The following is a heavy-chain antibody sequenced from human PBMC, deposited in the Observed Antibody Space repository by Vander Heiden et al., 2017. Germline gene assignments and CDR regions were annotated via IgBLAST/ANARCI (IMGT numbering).Heavy chain of an antibody. V-gene: IGHV1-2*02. J-gene: IGHJ5*02. CDR2: INPSSGST. D-gene: IGHD1-26*01. CDR1: GYTFTDYY. Sequence: QVQLVQSGAKEKKSGASGKVSCTASGYTFTDYYVHWLRQAPGQGLEWMAWINPSSGSTNNAQKVQGRVTVTGDTSISTVYMDLSRLTSDDTAVYYCVRGVGAPNWFDPWGQGTLVTVSS. CDR3: VRGVGAPNWFDP.